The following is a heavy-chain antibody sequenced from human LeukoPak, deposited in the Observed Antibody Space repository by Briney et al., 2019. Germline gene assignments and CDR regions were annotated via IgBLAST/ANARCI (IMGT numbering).Heavy chain of an antibody. J-gene: IGHJ4*02. V-gene: IGHV3-53*01. Sequence: GGSLRLSCAASGFTFNNYWMSWVRQAPGKGLEWVSVIYSGGSTYYADSVKGRFTISRDNSKNTLYLQMNSLRAEDTAVYYCARAENEQQPLEWGQGPLVTVSS. CDR2: IYSGGST. CDR3: ARAENEQQPLE. CDR1: GFTFNNYW. D-gene: IGHD6-13*01.